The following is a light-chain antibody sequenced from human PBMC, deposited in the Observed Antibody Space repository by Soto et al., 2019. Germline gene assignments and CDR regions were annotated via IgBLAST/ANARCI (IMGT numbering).Light chain of an antibody. CDR1: QSVSNF. CDR3: QQSSNWPPGS. V-gene: IGKV3-11*01. Sequence: EIVLTQSPATLSLSPGQRATLSCRASQSVSNFLAWYQQKPGQAPRLLIYDASNSATGVPARFTGSGSGTDFTLTISSLETEDFAIYYCQQSSNWPPGSFGPGTKVEIK. J-gene: IGKJ3*01. CDR2: DAS.